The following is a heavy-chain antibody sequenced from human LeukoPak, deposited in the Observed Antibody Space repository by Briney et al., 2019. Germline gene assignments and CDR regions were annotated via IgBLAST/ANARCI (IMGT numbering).Heavy chain of an antibody. V-gene: IGHV3-30-3*01. CDR2: ISYDGSNK. CDR3: ARVERQLGFYYYYGMDV. D-gene: IGHD6-13*01. Sequence: GGSLRLSCAASGFTFSSYAMHWVRQAPGKGLEWVAVISYDGSNKYYADSVKGRFTISRDNSKNTLYLQMNSLRSEDTAVYYCARVERQLGFYYYYGMDVWGQGTTVTVSS. J-gene: IGHJ6*02. CDR1: GFTFSSYA.